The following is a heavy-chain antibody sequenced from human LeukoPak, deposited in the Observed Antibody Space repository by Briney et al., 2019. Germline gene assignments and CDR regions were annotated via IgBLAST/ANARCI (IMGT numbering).Heavy chain of an antibody. Sequence: PSETLSLTCAVYGGSFSGYYWSWIRQPPGKGLEWIGEINHSGSTNYNPSLKSQVTISVDTSKNQFSLKLSSVTAADTAVYYCAREGSSSPWDYWGQGTLVTVSS. J-gene: IGHJ4*02. CDR2: INHSGST. CDR3: AREGSSSPWDY. D-gene: IGHD6-13*01. CDR1: GGSFSGYY. V-gene: IGHV4-34*01.